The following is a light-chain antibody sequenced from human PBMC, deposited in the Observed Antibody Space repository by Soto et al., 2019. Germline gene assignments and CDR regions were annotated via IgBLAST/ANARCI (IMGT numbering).Light chain of an antibody. V-gene: IGLV2-14*03. Sequence: QSVLTQPASVSGSPGQSVIISCTGTSSDVGRYDYVSWYQQHPGKAPQLIIYDVSSRPSGVSNRFSGSKSGNTASLTISGLQAEDEADYYCNSYASSSTLYVFGTGTKLTVL. CDR3: NSYASSSTLYV. CDR2: DVS. J-gene: IGLJ1*01. CDR1: SSDVGRYDY.